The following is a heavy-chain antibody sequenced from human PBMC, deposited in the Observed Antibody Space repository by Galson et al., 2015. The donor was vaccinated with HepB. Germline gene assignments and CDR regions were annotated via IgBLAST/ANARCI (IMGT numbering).Heavy chain of an antibody. D-gene: IGHD2-15*01. Sequence: SLRLSCAASGFTFSRENIHWVRQTPGKGLEWLAIISPDGIITFYPESLKGRFTISRDNSKNTLYLQMNSLRPEDTAVYYCARDFRWNFDYWGQGISVTVSS. CDR3: ARDFRWNFDY. CDR1: GFTFSREN. V-gene: IGHV3-30-3*01. CDR2: ISPDGIIT. J-gene: IGHJ4*02.